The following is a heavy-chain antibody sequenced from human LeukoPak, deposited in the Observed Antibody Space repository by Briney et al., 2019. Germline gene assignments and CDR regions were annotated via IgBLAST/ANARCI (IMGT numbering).Heavy chain of an antibody. CDR2: IYYSGST. V-gene: IGHV4-30-4*01. D-gene: IGHD2-21*02. CDR3: ARCRDDFPTIRGDHFDY. J-gene: IGHJ4*02. CDR1: GGSISSGDYY. Sequence: SETLSLTCTVSGGSISSGDYYWSWIRQPPGKGLEWIGYIYYSGSTYYNPSLKSRVTISVDTSKNQFSLKLSSVTAADTAVYYCARCRDDFPTIRGDHFDYWGQGTLVTVSS.